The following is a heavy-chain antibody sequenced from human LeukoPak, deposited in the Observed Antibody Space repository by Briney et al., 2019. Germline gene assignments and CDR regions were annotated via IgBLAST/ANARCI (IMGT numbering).Heavy chain of an antibody. D-gene: IGHD1-26*01. CDR1: GFTFSSYS. Sequence: GGSLRLSCAASGFTFSSYSMNWVRQAPGKGLEWVSSISSSSSYIYYADSVKGRFTISRDNAKNSLYLQMNSLRAEDTAVYYCARVISRKSGSFPFDYWGQGTLVTVSS. CDR3: ARVISRKSGSFPFDY. J-gene: IGHJ4*02. CDR2: ISSSSSYI. V-gene: IGHV3-21*01.